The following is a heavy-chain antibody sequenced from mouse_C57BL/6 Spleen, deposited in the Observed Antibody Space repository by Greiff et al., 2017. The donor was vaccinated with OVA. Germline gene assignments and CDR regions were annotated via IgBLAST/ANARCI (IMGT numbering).Heavy chain of an antibody. D-gene: IGHD1-1*01. CDR1: GYTFTDYN. J-gene: IGHJ2*01. V-gene: IGHV1-22*01. CDR3: ARRRLLRFDY. Sequence: VQLQQSGPELVKPGASVKMSCKASGYTFTDYNMHWVKQSHGKSLEWIGYINPYNGGTSSNQKFKGKATLTVNKSSSTAYMELRSLTSEDSAVYYCARRRLLRFDYWGQGTTLTVSS. CDR2: INPYNGGT.